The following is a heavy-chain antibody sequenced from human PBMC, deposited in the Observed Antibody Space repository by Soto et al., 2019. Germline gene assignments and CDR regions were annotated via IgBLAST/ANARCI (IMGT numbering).Heavy chain of an antibody. CDR3: TTVTPPG. Sequence: PGGSLRLSCVACGFTFNNAWMAWVRQAPGKGLEWVGRIKSKTEGGTTDYAAPVKGRFTLSRDDSKNTLYLQMNSLKTEDSAVYYCTTVTPPGWGQGTLVTVSS. J-gene: IGHJ4*02. CDR1: GFTFNNAW. CDR2: IKSKTEGGTT. V-gene: IGHV3-15*01.